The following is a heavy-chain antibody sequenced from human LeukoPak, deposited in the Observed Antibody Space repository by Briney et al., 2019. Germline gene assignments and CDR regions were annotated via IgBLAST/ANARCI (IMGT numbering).Heavy chain of an antibody. Sequence: GASVKASCKASGYTFTSYGISWVRQAPGQRLEWMGWTSPYNGNTNYAQKLQGRVTMTTDTSTSTAYMELRSLRSDDTAVYYCARDYGDYGFDYWGQGTLVTVSS. D-gene: IGHD4-17*01. CDR2: TSPYNGNT. J-gene: IGHJ4*02. CDR3: ARDYGDYGFDY. V-gene: IGHV1-18*01. CDR1: GYTFTSYG.